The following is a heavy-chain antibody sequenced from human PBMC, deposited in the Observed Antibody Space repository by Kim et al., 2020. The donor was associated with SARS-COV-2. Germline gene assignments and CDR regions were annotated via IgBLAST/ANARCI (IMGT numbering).Heavy chain of an antibody. Sequence: GYADSVKGRFTISRDNDKKSLYLHMDSLSAEDPALYYCAKANPTLLNAFDIWGQGTMVTVSS. V-gene: IGHV3-9*01. D-gene: IGHD2-15*01. CDR3: AKANPTLLNAFDI. J-gene: IGHJ3*02.